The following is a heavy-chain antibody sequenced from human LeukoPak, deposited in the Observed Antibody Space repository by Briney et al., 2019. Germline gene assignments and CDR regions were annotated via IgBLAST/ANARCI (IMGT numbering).Heavy chain of an antibody. V-gene: IGHV3-7*01. Sequence: GGSLRLSCAASGFTFSSYWVSWVRQAPGKGLEWVANIKQDGSEKYYVDSVKGRFTISRDNAKNSLYLQMNSLRAEDTAVYYCARDGVRDIAAAGTLFFDYWGQGTLVTVSS. J-gene: IGHJ4*02. CDR2: IKQDGSEK. CDR1: GFTFSSYW. D-gene: IGHD6-13*01. CDR3: ARDGVRDIAAAGTLFFDY.